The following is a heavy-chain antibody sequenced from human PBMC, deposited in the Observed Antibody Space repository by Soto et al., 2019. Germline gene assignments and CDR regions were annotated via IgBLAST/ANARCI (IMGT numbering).Heavy chain of an antibody. D-gene: IGHD3-22*01. CDR3: ARLSSDYYDSSGYYMGH. CDR1: GGSISSYY. CDR2: IYYSGST. J-gene: IGHJ4*02. V-gene: IGHV4-59*08. Sequence: PSETLSLTCTVSGGSISSYYWSWIRQPPGKGLEWIGYIYYSGSTNYNPSLKSRVTISVDTSKNQFSLKLSSVTAADTAVYYCARLSSDYYDSSGYYMGHWGQGTLVTVSS.